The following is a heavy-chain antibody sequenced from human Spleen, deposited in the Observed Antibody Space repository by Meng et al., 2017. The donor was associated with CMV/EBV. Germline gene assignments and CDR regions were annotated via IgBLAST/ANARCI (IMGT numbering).Heavy chain of an antibody. Sequence: GGSLRLSCAASGFTFEDYGMSWVRQAPGKGLEWVSYISSSSSTIYYADSVKGRFTISRDNAKNSLYLQMNSLRAEDTAVYYCARGLQLRYFPFDSWGQGTPVTVSS. CDR3: ARGLQLRYFPFDS. D-gene: IGHD3-9*01. J-gene: IGHJ4*02. V-gene: IGHV3-48*04. CDR2: ISSSSSTI. CDR1: GFTFEDYG.